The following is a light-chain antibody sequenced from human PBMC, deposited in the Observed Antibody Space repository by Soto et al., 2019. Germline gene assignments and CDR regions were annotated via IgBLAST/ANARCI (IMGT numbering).Light chain of an antibody. J-gene: IGLJ1*01. CDR3: GSYTSTDTPFV. CDR1: SSDVGAYDY. Sequence: QSVLAQPASVSGSLGQSITISCTGTSSDVGAYDYVSWYQHHPGKGPKLLIYEVNNRPSGVSDRFSGSKSGNKASLTISNLEAEDESDYYCGSYTSTDTPFVFGTGTKVTVL. CDR2: EVN. V-gene: IGLV2-14*01.